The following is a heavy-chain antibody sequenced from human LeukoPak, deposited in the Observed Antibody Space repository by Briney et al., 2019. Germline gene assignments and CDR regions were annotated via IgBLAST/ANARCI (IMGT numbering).Heavy chain of an antibody. Sequence: SETLSLTCTVSGDSIRSTSYYWGWIRQPPGKGLEWIATISYSGATYYNPSLKSRVTISLDTSKNHFSLKLSSVTAADTAVYYCARGAYFYGSGINWFDPWGQGTLITVSS. CDR1: GDSIRSTSYY. CDR2: ISYSGAT. D-gene: IGHD3-10*01. J-gene: IGHJ5*02. CDR3: ARGAYFYGSGINWFDP. V-gene: IGHV4-39*02.